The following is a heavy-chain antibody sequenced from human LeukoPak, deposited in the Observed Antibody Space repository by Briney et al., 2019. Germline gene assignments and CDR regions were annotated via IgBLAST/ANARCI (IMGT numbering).Heavy chain of an antibody. CDR3: ARGAGNSGYGCDL. D-gene: IGHD5-12*01. V-gene: IGHV3-48*01. CDR1: GFTFSQYS. CDR2: IRSSSET. Sequence: GGSLRLSCAASGFTFSQYSMNWVRQAPGKGLEWVSHIRSSSETFYADSVKGRFTISRDNARNSLYLQMNNLRGEDTAIYYCARGAGNSGYGCDLWGQGTLVTVSS. J-gene: IGHJ5*02.